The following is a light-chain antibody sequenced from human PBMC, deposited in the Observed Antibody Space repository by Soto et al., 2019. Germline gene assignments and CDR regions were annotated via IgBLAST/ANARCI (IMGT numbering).Light chain of an antibody. CDR3: QQSFDTPYT. V-gene: IGKV1-39*01. Sequence: DIQMTQSPSSLSASVGDRVSITCRASETISSNYLNWYQQKPGKAPKLLVYAASILHAGVPSRFTGSGFDTDCTLTISSLQPEDFAMYYCQQSFDTPYTFGQGTKVEI. CDR2: AAS. CDR1: ETISSNY. J-gene: IGKJ2*01.